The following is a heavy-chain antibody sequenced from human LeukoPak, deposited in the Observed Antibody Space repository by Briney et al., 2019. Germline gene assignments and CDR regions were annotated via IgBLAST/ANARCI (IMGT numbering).Heavy chain of an antibody. CDR3: ARVYSSTHNWFDT. Sequence: SETLSLTCTVSGGSITTTSYFWASIRQPPGGGLEWIASIYYSGTTYYNSSLKSRVTISVETSKNHFSLKLSSVTAADTALYYCARVYSSTHNWFDTWGQGTQVTVSS. CDR2: IYYSGTT. CDR1: GGSITTTSYF. D-gene: IGHD2-2*01. J-gene: IGHJ5*02. V-gene: IGHV4-39*07.